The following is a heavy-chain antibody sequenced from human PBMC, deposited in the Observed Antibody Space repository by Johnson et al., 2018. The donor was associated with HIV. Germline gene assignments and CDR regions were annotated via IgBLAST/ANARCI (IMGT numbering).Heavy chain of an antibody. Sequence: HLVESGGGLAKPAWSPRLSCAASQFTFSSYYMNCVRQAPGNGLELVGQVNPNGGSTYLIDSGKDRFNISRDNAKNTLHLQMNSLRAEDTAVYYCAKARDYGGNSNAFDIWGQGTMVTVSS. CDR2: VNPNGGST. CDR3: AKARDYGGNSNAFDI. V-gene: IGHV3-25*05. CDR1: QFTFSSYY. J-gene: IGHJ3*02. D-gene: IGHD4-23*01.